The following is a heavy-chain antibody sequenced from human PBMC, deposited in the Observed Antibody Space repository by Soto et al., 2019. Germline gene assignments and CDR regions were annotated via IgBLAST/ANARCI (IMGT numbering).Heavy chain of an antibody. CDR3: ARGVLGYYILTGYKTHYGMDV. CDR1: GYTFTGYY. V-gene: IGHV1-2*04. Sequence: GPSVKVSCKASGYTFTGYYMHWVRQAPGQGLEWMGWINPNSGGTNYAQKFQGWVTMTRDTSISTAYMELSRLRSDDTAVYYCARGVLGYYILTGYKTHYGMDVWGQGTTVPVSS. J-gene: IGHJ6*02. CDR2: INPNSGGT. D-gene: IGHD3-9*01.